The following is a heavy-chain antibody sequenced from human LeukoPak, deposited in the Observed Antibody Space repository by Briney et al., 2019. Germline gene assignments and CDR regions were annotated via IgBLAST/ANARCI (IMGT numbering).Heavy chain of an antibody. Sequence: SETLSLTCTVSGGSISSYYWSWIRQPPGKGLEWIGYIYYSGSTNYGPSLRSRVTLSLDTSKNQFSLKLSSVTAADTAVYYCARSSLMVGATLFDYWGQGTLVTVSS. J-gene: IGHJ4*02. V-gene: IGHV4-59*08. CDR1: GGSISSYY. CDR3: ARSSLMVGATLFDY. CDR2: IYYSGST. D-gene: IGHD1-26*01.